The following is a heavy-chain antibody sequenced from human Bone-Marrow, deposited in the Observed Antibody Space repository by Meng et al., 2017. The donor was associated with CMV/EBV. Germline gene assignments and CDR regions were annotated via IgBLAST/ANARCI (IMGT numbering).Heavy chain of an antibody. D-gene: IGHD5-18*01. V-gene: IGHV3-30-3*01. CDR1: GFTFSSYA. CDR2: ISYDGSNK. CDR3: ARDSPLDTAKVFYYYYGMDV. J-gene: IGHJ6*02. Sequence: GESLKISCAASGFTFSSYAMHWVRQAPGKGLEWVAVISYDGSNKYYADSVKGRFTISRDNAKNTLYLQMNSLRSEDTAVYYCARDSPLDTAKVFYYYYGMDVWGQGTTVTVSS.